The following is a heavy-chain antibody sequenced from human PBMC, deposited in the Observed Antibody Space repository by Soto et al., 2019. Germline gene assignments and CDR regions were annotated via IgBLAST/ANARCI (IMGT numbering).Heavy chain of an antibody. Sequence: QVLLQESGPGLVQPSWTLSLSCAVSGGPISSGYFWGWVRQPPGKGLEWLGDISHSGTVNYNPSLKSRVTRSMDKSKSQFSLKLNSVTAADTAVYYCARSFGWYAIDYWGQGILVIVSS. D-gene: IGHD6-19*01. J-gene: IGHJ4*02. V-gene: IGHV4-4*02. CDR1: GGPISSGYF. CDR2: ISHSGTV. CDR3: ARSFGWYAIDY.